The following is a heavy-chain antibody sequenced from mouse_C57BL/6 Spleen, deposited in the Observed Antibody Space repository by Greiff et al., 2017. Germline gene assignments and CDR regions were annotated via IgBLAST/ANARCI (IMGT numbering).Heavy chain of an antibody. J-gene: IGHJ3*01. Sequence: QVQLQQPGAELVKPGASVKMSCKASGYTFTSYWITWVKQRPGQGLEWIGDISPGRGSSNYNEKFKSKATLTVYTSTSTTYMKLSSLTAEDAAVYYSARYESNYDDWGQGTLVTVSA. CDR3: ARYESNYDD. CDR1: GYTFTSYW. V-gene: IGHV1-55*01. D-gene: IGHD2-5*01. CDR2: ISPGRGSS.